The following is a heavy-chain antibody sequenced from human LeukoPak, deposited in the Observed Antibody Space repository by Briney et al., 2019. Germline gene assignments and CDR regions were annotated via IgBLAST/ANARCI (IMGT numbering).Heavy chain of an antibody. J-gene: IGHJ6*03. CDR3: ARVSIYQLPKRGDYYYMGV. V-gene: IGHV1-2*02. Sequence: ASVKVSCKASGYTFTGYYIHWVRQAPGQGLEWMGWINPNSGGTNYAQKFQGRVTLTRDTSISTAYMELRSLTSDDTALYYCARVSIYQLPKRGDYYYMGVWGRGTTVTISS. D-gene: IGHD2-2*01. CDR1: GYTFTGYY. CDR2: INPNSGGT.